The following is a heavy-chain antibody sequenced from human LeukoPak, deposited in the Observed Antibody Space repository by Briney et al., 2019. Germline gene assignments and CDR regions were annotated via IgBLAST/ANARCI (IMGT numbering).Heavy chain of an antibody. D-gene: IGHD3-9*01. CDR3: AREYYDILTGLFYYGMDV. J-gene: IGHJ6*02. Sequence: SVKVSCKASGGTFSSYAISWVRQAPGQGLEWMGRIIPILGIANYAQKFQGRVTITAYKSTSTAYMELSSLRSEDTAVYYCAREYYDILTGLFYYGMDVWGQGTTVTVSS. CDR2: IIPILGIA. V-gene: IGHV1-69*04. CDR1: GGTFSSYA.